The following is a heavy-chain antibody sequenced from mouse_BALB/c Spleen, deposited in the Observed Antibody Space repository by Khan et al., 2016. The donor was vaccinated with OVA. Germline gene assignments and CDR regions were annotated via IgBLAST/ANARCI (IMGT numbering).Heavy chain of an antibody. Sequence: VQLQQSGPEVVKPGASVKMSCKASGYTFTNYIIHWVKQKPGQGLEWIGYINPYNDGTKYNEKVKGKATLNSAKSYTTAYMEVSSLTSEDSAVYFCIRGEIGIYRRLAYWGQGTLVTGSA. CDR1: GYTFTNYI. D-gene: IGHD4-1*01. CDR3: IRGEIGIYRRLAY. CDR2: INPYNDGT. V-gene: IGHV1S136*01. J-gene: IGHJ3*01.